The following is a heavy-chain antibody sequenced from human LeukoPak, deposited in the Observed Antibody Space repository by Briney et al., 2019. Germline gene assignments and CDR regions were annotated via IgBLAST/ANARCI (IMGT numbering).Heavy chain of an antibody. CDR2: INPSGGST. CDR3: ARSPASSSWYKGELFDY. J-gene: IGHJ4*02. D-gene: IGHD6-13*01. V-gene: IGHV1-46*01. Sequence: ASVKVSCKASGYTFTSYYMHWVRQAPGQGLEWMGIINPSGGSTSYAQKFQGRVTMTRDTSTSTVYMELSSLRSEDTAVYYCARSPASSSWYKGELFDYWGQGTLVTVSS. CDR1: GYTFTSYY.